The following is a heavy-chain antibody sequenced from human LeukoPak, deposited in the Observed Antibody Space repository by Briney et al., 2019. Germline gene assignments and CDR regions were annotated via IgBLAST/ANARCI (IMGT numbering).Heavy chain of an antibody. V-gene: IGHV3-23*01. J-gene: IGHJ4*02. D-gene: IGHD6-13*01. CDR3: AKGSSSWRTGTFDF. CDR1: GFTFSSYA. Sequence: GGSLRLSCAASGFTFSSYAMSWVRQAPGKGLEWVSAISGSGGSTYYVDSVKGRFTISRDNSKNTLYLQMNSLRAEDTAVYYCAKGSSSWRTGTFDFWGQGTLVTVSS. CDR2: ISGSGGST.